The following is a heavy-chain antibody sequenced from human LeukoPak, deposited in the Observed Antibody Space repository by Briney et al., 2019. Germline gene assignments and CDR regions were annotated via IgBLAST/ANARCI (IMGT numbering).Heavy chain of an antibody. CDR2: IYYSGST. V-gene: IGHV4-30-4*01. J-gene: IGHJ4*02. CDR1: GGSISSGDYY. CDR3: ATSYDYGDYELDY. D-gene: IGHD4-17*01. Sequence: SETLSLTCTVSGGSISSGDYYWSWIRQPPGKGLEWIGYIYYSGSTYYNPPLKSRVTISVDTSKNQFSLKLSSVTAADTAVYYCATSYDYGDYELDYWGQGTLVTVSS.